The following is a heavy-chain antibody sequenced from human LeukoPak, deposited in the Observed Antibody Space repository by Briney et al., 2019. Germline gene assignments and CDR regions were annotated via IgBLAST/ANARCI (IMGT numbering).Heavy chain of an antibody. CDR3: ARSTIVGATCWFDP. D-gene: IGHD1-26*01. CDR1: GGSIIRDY. J-gene: IGHJ5*02. CDR2: IYNSGTT. Sequence: SGTLSLTCTVSGGSIIRDYWGWIRQPPGKGLEWIGYIYNSGTTSYNPSLRSRVSISVDTTRNQFSLRLTSVTAADTAVYYCARSTIVGATCWFDPWGQGTLVTVSS. V-gene: IGHV4-59*08.